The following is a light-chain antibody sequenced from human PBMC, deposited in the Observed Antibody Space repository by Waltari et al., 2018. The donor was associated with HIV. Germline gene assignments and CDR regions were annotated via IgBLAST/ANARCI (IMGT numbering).Light chain of an antibody. V-gene: IGLV1-51*01. Sequence: QSVLTQPPSVSAAPGQTVTISCSGRGSNIGGHEVSWYQQLPGTAPKLLIYDNNKRSSGTPYRFSGSKSGTSATLGITGLQTGDEADYYCGTWDCSLSAVFGGGTKVTV. CDR3: GTWDCSLSAV. J-gene: IGLJ3*02. CDR2: DNN. CDR1: GSNIGGHE.